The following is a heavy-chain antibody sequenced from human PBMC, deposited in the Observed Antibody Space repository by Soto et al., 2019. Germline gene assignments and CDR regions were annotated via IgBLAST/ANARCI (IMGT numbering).Heavy chain of an antibody. V-gene: IGHV1-18*01. CDR2: ISAYNGNT. CDR1: GYTFTSCG. J-gene: IGHJ5*02. Sequence: ASVKVSCKASGYTFTSCGISWVRQAPGQGLEWMGWISAYNGNTNYAQKLQGRVTMTTDTSTSTAYMELRSLRSDDTAVYYCARDREDIVVVPAAIPNWFDPWGQGTLVTVSS. D-gene: IGHD2-2*01. CDR3: ARDREDIVVVPAAIPNWFDP.